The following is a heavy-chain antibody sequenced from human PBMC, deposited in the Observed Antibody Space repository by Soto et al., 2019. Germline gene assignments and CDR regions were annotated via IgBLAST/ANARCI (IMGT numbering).Heavy chain of an antibody. J-gene: IGHJ4*02. CDR2: INHSGST. Sequence: QVQLQQWGAGLLKPSETLSLTCAVYGGSFSGYYWSWIRQPPEKGLEWIGEINHSGSTNYNPSLKSRVTISVDTSKNQFSLKLSSVTAADTAVYYCARGDPSTVTKGKGFYFDYWGQGTLVTVSS. CDR3: ARGDPSTVTKGKGFYFDY. CDR1: GGSFSGYY. V-gene: IGHV4-34*01. D-gene: IGHD4-17*01.